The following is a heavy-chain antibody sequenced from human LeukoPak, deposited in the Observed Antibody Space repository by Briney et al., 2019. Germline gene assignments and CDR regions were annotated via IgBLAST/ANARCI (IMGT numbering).Heavy chain of an antibody. V-gene: IGHV3-23*01. Sequence: PGGTLRLSCAASGFSFRSHGMNWVRQAPGKGLEWVSTFSGSVDTTYYADSVKGRFTISRDNSKNTLYLQMNSLRAEDTAVYYCAELGITMIGGVWGKGTTVTISS. D-gene: IGHD3-10*02. CDR2: FSGSVDTT. J-gene: IGHJ6*04. CDR1: GFSFRSHG. CDR3: AELGITMIGGV.